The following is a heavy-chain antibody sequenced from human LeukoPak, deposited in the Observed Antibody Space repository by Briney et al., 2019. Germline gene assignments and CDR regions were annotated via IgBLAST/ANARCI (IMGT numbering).Heavy chain of an antibody. D-gene: IGHD2/OR15-2a*01. Sequence: PSETLSLTCSVSGGSISNYYWNWIRQPAGKGLEWIGRTYASGSTNYNPSLKSRITISMDKSKNHFSLNLKSVTAADTGFYYCARDFYGDDGHHPFDYWGQGIQVTVSS. CDR1: GGSISNYY. V-gene: IGHV4-4*07. CDR3: ARDFYGDDGHHPFDY. J-gene: IGHJ4*02. CDR2: TYASGST.